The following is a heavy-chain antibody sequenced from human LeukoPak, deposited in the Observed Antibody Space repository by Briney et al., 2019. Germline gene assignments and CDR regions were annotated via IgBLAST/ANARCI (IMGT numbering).Heavy chain of an antibody. CDR1: GDSISYYY. CDR2: IYYSGNT. CDR3: ARHTSMAHFDY. Sequence: PSETLSLTCNVSGDSISYYYWSWIRQPPGKGLEWIGYIYYSGNTNYDPSLKSRVTMSVHTSKNQFSLKLSSVTAADTAVYYCARHTSMAHFDYWGQGTLVTVSS. V-gene: IGHV4-59*08. J-gene: IGHJ4*02. D-gene: IGHD1-1*01.